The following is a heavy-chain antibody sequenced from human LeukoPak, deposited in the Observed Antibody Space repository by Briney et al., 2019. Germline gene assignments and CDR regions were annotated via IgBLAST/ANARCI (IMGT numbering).Heavy chain of an antibody. D-gene: IGHD2-15*01. CDR2: INSDGSDT. V-gene: IGHV3-74*01. CDR1: GFTFNSYW. Sequence: PGGSLRLSCAASGFTFNSYWFHWVRQAPGKGLVWASRINSDGSDTIYADSVKGRFTISRDNAKSTVYLQMNSLKAEDTAVYYCARGGYHHGFDIWGQGTMVTVSS. CDR3: ARGGYHHGFDI. J-gene: IGHJ3*02.